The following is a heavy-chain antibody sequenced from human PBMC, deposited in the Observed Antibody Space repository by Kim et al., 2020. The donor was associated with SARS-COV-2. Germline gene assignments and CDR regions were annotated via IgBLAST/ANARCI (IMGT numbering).Heavy chain of an antibody. Sequence: GGSLRLSCAASGFTFSGSAMHWVRQASGKGLEWVGRIRSKANSYATAYAASVKGRFTISRDDSKNTAYLQMNSLKTEDTAVYYCTAHYYGSGSYYDWYFDLWGRGTLVTVSS. V-gene: IGHV3-73*01. D-gene: IGHD3-10*01. CDR2: IRSKANSYAT. CDR1: GFTFSGSA. CDR3: TAHYYGSGSYYDWYFDL. J-gene: IGHJ2*01.